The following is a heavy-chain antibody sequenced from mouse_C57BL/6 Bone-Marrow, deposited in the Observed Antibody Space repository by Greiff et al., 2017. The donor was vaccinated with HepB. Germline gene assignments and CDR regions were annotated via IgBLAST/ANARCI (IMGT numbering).Heavy chain of an antibody. CDR2: IRSKSNNYAT. J-gene: IGHJ2*01. V-gene: IGHV10-1*01. D-gene: IGHD1-1*01. Sequence: EVKLMESGGGLVQPKGSLKLSCAASGFSFNTYAMNWVRQAPGKGLEWVARIRSKSNNYATYYADSVKDRFTISRDDSESMLYLQMNNLKTEDTAMYYCVRDYGRPNFDYWGQGTTLTVSS. CDR3: VRDYGRPNFDY. CDR1: GFSFNTYA.